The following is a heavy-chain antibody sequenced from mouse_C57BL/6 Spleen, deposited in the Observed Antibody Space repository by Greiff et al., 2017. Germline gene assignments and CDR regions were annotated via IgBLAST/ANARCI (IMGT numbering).Heavy chain of an antibody. V-gene: IGHV1-82*01. CDR1: GYAFSSSW. J-gene: IGHJ2*01. CDR3: ARATTVVAGRNLDY. Sequence: VNLVESGPELVKPGASVKISCKASGYAFSSSWMNWVKQRPGKGLEWIGRIYPGDGDTNYNGKFKGKATLTADKSSSTAYMQLSSLTSEDSAVYFCARATTVVAGRNLDYWGQGTTLTVSS. D-gene: IGHD1-1*01. CDR2: IYPGDGDT.